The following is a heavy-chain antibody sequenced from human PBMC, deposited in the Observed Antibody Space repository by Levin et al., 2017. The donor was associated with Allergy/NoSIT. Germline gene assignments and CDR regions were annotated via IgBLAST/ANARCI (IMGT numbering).Heavy chain of an antibody. Sequence: GESMKISCAASGFIFSDHYMDWVRQAPGKGLEWVGRTRNKANSYTTEYAASVEGRFTVSRDDSKSSLYLQMNSLKTDDTAVNDCARRIVTTGGSETFDIWGQGTMVTVSS. CDR1: GFIFSDHY. V-gene: IGHV3-72*01. CDR3: ARRIVTTGGSETFDI. D-gene: IGHD5-12*01. CDR2: TRNKANSYTT. J-gene: IGHJ3*02.